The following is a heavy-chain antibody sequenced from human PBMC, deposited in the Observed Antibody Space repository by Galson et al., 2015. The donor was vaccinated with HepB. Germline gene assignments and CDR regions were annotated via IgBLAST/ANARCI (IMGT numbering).Heavy chain of an antibody. J-gene: IGHJ6*03. CDR1: GYTFTDYA. D-gene: IGHD6-19*01. V-gene: IGHV7-4-1*02. CDR3: ARPVAVVAGSYYYHYYMDV. CDR2: INTNTGNP. Sequence: SVKVSCKASGYTFTDYAMNWVRQAPGQGLEWMGWINTNTGNPTYARGFTGRFVFSLDTSVTTAYLKISSLKAEDTAVYYCARPVAVVAGSYYYHYYMDVWGKGTTVTVSS.